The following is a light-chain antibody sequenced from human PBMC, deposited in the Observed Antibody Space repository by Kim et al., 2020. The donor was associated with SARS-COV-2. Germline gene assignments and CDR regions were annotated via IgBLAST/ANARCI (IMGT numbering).Light chain of an antibody. CDR2: DNN. CDR1: SSNIGNNY. J-gene: IGLJ2*01. V-gene: IGLV1-51*01. CDR3: GTWDSSLSAVV. Sequence: GQKATISCSGSSSNIGNNYVSWYQQLPGTAPKLLIYDNNKRPSGIPDRFSGSKSGTSATLGITGLQTGYEADYYCGTWDSSLSAVVFGGGTQLTVL.